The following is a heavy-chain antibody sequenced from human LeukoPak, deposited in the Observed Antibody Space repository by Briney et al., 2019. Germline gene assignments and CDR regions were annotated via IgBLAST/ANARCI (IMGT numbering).Heavy chain of an antibody. CDR3: ARDKYYYDSSGYFPPYYYYYGMDV. J-gene: IGHJ6*02. CDR1: GYTFTGYY. D-gene: IGHD3-22*01. Sequence: ASVKVSCKASGYTFTGYYMHWVRQAPGQGLEWMGWINPNSGGTNYAQKFQGRVTMTRDTSISTAYMGLSRLRSDDTAVYYCARDKYYYDSSGYFPPYYYYYGMDVWGQGTTVTVSS. V-gene: IGHV1-2*02. CDR2: INPNSGGT.